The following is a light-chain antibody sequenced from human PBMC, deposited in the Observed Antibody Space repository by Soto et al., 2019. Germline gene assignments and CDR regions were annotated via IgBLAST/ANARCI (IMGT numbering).Light chain of an antibody. J-gene: IGKJ1*01. CDR2: KAS. Sequence: DIQMTQSPSTLSASVGDRVTITCRASQSISSWLAWYQQKPGKAPKLLIYKASTLESGVPSRFSGSGSGTEITLHISCLQADEFSTYYCQQYNSYSWTFGQGTKVEIK. V-gene: IGKV1-5*03. CDR1: QSISSW. CDR3: QQYNSYSWT.